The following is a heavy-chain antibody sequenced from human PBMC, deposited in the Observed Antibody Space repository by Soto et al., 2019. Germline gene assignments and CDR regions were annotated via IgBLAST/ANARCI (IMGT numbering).Heavy chain of an antibody. CDR2: IYYSGST. Sequence: QVQLQESGPGLVKPSETLSLTCTVSGGSISSYYWSWIRQPPGKGLEWIGYIYYSGSTNYNPSLXXXXXXXXXXXXXXXXXXXXXXXXXXXXVYYCARSHGDYVDWFDPWGQGTLVTVXX. J-gene: IGHJ5*02. V-gene: IGHV4-59*01. D-gene: IGHD4-17*01. CDR1: GGSISSYY. CDR3: ARSHGDYVDWFDP.